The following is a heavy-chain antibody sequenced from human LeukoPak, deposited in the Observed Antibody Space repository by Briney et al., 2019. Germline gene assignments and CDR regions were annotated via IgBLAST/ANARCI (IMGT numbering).Heavy chain of an antibody. CDR1: GATFSSYA. Sequence: SVKVSCKASGATFSSYAISWVRQAPGQGLEWMGGIIPIFGTANYAQKFQGRVAITADESTSTAYMELSSLRSEDTAVYYCASYPRVDSGYDYDYYYGMDVWGKGTTVTVSS. V-gene: IGHV1-69*13. D-gene: IGHD5-12*01. CDR3: ASYPRVDSGYDYDYYYGMDV. CDR2: IIPIFGTA. J-gene: IGHJ6*04.